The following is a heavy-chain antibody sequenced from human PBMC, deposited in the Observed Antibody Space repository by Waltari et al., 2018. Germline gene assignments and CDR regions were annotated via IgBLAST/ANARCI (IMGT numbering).Heavy chain of an antibody. V-gene: IGHV4-38-2*01. J-gene: IGHJ6*02. CDR3: ARNRQDYYYYGMDV. Sequence: QVQLQQWGAVLWKPSKTLSLTCAFSGYSISSGYHWGCMRQPPGKVLEWIGSIYHSGNTDYNPSLKSRVTISVDTSKNQFSQKLSSETAADTAVYYCARNRQDYYYYGMDVWGQGTTVTVSS. CDR2: IYHSGNT. CDR1: GYSISSGYH.